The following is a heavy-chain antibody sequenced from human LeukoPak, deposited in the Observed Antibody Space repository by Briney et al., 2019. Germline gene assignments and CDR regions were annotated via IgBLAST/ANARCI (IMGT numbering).Heavy chain of an antibody. Sequence: GGSLRLSCTASGFSFSGHWMHWARQLPGKGLVWVSRISPTGSTTSYADSVKSRFTVSRDNAKNTLYLQVNNLRAEDTAVYYCARGPNSNWSGLDFWGQGTLLTVSS. D-gene: IGHD6-6*01. V-gene: IGHV3-74*01. CDR3: ARGPNSNWSGLDF. CDR1: GFSFSGHW. CDR2: ISPTGSTT. J-gene: IGHJ4*02.